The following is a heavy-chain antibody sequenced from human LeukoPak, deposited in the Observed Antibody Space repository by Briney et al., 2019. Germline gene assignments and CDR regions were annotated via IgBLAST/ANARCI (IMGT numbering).Heavy chain of an antibody. CDR2: ISSSSSSI. J-gene: IGHJ4*02. CDR1: GFTFSIYN. Sequence: GGSLRLSCTASGFTFSIYNMNWVRQAPGKGLEWVSYISSSSSSIYYADSVKGRFTISRDNAKNSLYLQMNSLRAEDTAVYYCARGPLIAAAGTWWGQGTLVTVSS. D-gene: IGHD6-13*01. CDR3: ARGPLIAAAGTW. V-gene: IGHV3-48*01.